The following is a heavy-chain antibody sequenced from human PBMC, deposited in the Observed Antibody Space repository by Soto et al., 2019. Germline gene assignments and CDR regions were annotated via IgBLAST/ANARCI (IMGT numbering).Heavy chain of an antibody. CDR3: AMYSRSSLDY. V-gene: IGHV1-18*04. CDR1: GYTFTSYD. J-gene: IGHJ4*02. D-gene: IGHD6-6*01. Sequence: QVQLLQSGAEVKKPGASVKVSCKTSGYTFTSYDLTWVRQAPGQGLEWVGWISPHNGNTDYTPKLQDRVTMTADLSTGTAYMELRSLRSDDTAVYYCAMYSRSSLDYWGQGTLVTVSS. CDR2: ISPHNGNT.